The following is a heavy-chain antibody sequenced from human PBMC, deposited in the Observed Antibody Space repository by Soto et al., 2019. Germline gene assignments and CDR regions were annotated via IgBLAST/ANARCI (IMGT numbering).Heavy chain of an antibody. CDR2: IWYDGSNK. J-gene: IGHJ3*02. CDR1: GFTFSSYG. D-gene: IGHD3-22*01. CDR3: AREAKYYYDSSGSLTAVGAFDI. V-gene: IGHV3-33*01. Sequence: GGSLRLSCAASGFTFSSYGMHWVRQAPGKGLEWVAVIWYDGSNKYYADSVKGRFTISRDNSKNTLYLQMNSLRAEDTAVYYCAREAKYYYDSSGSLTAVGAFDIWGQGTMVTVSS.